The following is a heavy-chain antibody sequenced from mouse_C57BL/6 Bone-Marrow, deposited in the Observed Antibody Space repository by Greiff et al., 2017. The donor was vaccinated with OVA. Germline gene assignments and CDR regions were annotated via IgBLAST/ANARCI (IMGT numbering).Heavy chain of an antibody. D-gene: IGHD1-1*01. V-gene: IGHV1-54*01. CDR1: GYAFTNYL. CDR2: INPGSGGT. J-gene: IGHJ3*01. CDR3: ARKLLRFPWFAY. Sequence: QVQLQQSGAELVRPGTSVKVSCKASGYAFTNYLIEWVKQRPGQGLEWIGVINPGSGGTNYNEKFKGKATLTADKSSSTAYMQLSSLTSADSAVYYCARKLLRFPWFAYWGQGTLVTVSA.